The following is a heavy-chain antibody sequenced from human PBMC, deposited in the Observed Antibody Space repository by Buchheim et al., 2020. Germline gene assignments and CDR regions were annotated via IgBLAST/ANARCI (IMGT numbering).Heavy chain of an antibody. CDR3: VRGSGYCTNTRCYLFDY. CDR2: IFPRDSDM. V-gene: IGHV5-51*01. D-gene: IGHD2-2*01. J-gene: IGHJ4*02. Sequence: EVQLVQSGAEVKKPGESLKISCNGSGYTFTEYWIGWVRQMPGKGLEWMGMIFPRDSDMRWSPSFQGKVTISADKSVSSAYLQWSSLKASDSAMYYCVRGSGYCTNTRCYLFDYWGQGTL. CDR1: GYTFTEYW.